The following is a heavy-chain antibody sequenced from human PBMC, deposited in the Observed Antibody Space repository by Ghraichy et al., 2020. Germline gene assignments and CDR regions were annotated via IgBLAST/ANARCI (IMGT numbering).Heavy chain of an antibody. CDR2: IYSSGTT. Sequence: SETLSLTCTVSGGPINDYYWSWLRQPPGKGLEYIGHIYSSGTTSYNPSLKSRVTMSVDTSKNEISLRLTSLTAADRAMYFCPRHSQRLGVVPAFYDYWGPGTLVTVSS. CDR1: GGPINDYY. CDR3: PRHSQRLGVVPAFYDY. V-gene: IGHV4-59*08. J-gene: IGHJ4*02. D-gene: IGHD2-2*01.